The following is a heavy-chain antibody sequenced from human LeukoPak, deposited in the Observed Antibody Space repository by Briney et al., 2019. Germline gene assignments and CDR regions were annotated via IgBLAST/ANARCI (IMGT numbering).Heavy chain of an antibody. D-gene: IGHD4-23*01. J-gene: IGHJ4*02. CDR1: GYTFTGYY. Sequence: ASVKVSCKASGYTFTGYYMHWVRQAPGQGLEWMGWINPNSGGTNYAQKFQGRVTMTRDTSISTAYMELGRLRSDDTAVYYCAREDYYGGNSGLPDYWGQGTLVTVSS. CDR2: INPNSGGT. V-gene: IGHV1-2*02. CDR3: AREDYYGGNSGLPDY.